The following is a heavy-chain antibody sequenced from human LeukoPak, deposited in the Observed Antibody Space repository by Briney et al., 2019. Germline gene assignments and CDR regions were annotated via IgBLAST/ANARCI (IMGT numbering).Heavy chain of an antibody. CDR1: GFTFSNYA. Sequence: PGGSLRLSCETSGFTFSNYAMSWVRQAPGRGLEWVSAISGSGGSTYYADSVKGRFTISRDNSKNTLYLQMNSLRAEDTAVYYCAKDHSNYERYFDYWGQGTLVTVSS. CDR3: AKDHSNYERYFDY. J-gene: IGHJ4*02. V-gene: IGHV3-23*01. D-gene: IGHD4-11*01. CDR2: ISGSGGST.